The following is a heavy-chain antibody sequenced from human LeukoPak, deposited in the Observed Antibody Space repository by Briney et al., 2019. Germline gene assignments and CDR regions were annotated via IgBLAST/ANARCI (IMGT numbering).Heavy chain of an antibody. V-gene: IGHV5-51*01. CDR1: GYSFTSYW. CDR2: IYPGDSDT. J-gene: IGHJ4*02. CDR3: ARHFYYDSSGHPPFDY. Sequence: GESLKTSCKGSGYSFTSYWIGWVRQMPGKGLEWMGIIYPGDSDTRYSPSFQGQVTISADKSISTAYLQWSSLKASDTAMYYCARHFYYDSSGHPPFDYWGQGTLVTVSS. D-gene: IGHD3-22*01.